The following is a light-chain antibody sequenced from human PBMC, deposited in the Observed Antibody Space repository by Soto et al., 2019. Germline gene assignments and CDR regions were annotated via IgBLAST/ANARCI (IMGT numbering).Light chain of an antibody. CDR1: QYISNS. CDR3: QQTYVTPLT. J-gene: IGKJ5*01. CDR2: AAY. Sequence: DIQMTKSPSSLSSSLGARFTITCLATQYISNSLNWFQQKPGQAPQLLIYAAYSLHSGVTSRFSGSGSGTDYTLTISSLQPEDFATYYCQQTYVTPLTFGQGTRVEI. V-gene: IGKV1-39*01.